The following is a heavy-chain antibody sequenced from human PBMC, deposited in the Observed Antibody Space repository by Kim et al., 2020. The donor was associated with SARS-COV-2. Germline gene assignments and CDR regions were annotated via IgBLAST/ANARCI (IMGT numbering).Heavy chain of an antibody. J-gene: IGHJ4*02. CDR1: GFTFSIYV. CDR2: ISSNGRNT. CDR3: AKGPDSGSYDY. Sequence: GGSLRLSCAASGFTFSIYVMSWVRQAPGKGLEWVSAISSNGRNTYYADSVKGRFTISRDNSKNTLYLQMNSLRVEDTAVYYCAKGPDSGSYDYWGLGTLVTVSS. D-gene: IGHD1-26*01. V-gene: IGHV3-23*01.